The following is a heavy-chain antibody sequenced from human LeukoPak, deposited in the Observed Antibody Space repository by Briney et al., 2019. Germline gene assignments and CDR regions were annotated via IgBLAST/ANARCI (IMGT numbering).Heavy chain of an antibody. CDR1: GSTFTGYY. J-gene: IGHJ4*02. CDR3: ARDWGLLRAGAY. V-gene: IGHV1-2*02. D-gene: IGHD3-22*01. Sequence: ASVKVCCKASGSTFTGYYMHWVRQAPGQGLEWMGWINPRIGDTNYAQKFQGRVTMTRDTSISTVYMELSSLRSDDTAVYYCARDWGLLRAGAYWGQGTLVTVPS. CDR2: INPRIGDT.